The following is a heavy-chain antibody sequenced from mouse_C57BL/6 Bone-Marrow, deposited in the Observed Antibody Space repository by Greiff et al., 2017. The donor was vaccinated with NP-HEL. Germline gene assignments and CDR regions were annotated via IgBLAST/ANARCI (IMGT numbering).Heavy chain of an antibody. J-gene: IGHJ1*03. Sequence: EVQVVESGGGLVQPGGSLKLSCAASGFTFSDYYMYWVRQTPEKRLVWVAYISNGGGSTYYPDTVKGRFTISRDNAKNTLYLQMSRLKSEDTAMYYCARRGYGSSYWYFEVWGTGTTVTVSS. CDR1: GFTFSDYY. CDR3: ARRGYGSSYWYFEV. D-gene: IGHD1-1*01. V-gene: IGHV5-12*01. CDR2: ISNGGGST.